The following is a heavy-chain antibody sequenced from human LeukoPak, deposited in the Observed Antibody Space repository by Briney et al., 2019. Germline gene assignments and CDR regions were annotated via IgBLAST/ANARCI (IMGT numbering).Heavy chain of an antibody. CDR3: ARELAGNDAFDI. CDR2: IYYSGST. V-gene: IGHV4-61*01. CDR1: GGSVSSGSYY. Sequence: PSQTLSLTCTVSGGSVSSGSYYWSWIRQPPGKGLEWIGYIYYSGSTNYNPSLKSRVTISVDTSKNQFSLKLSSMTAADTAVYYCARELAGNDAFDIWGQGTMVTVSS. D-gene: IGHD2-15*01. J-gene: IGHJ3*02.